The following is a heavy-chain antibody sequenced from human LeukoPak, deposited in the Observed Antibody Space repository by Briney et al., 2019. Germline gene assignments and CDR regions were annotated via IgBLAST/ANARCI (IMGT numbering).Heavy chain of an antibody. D-gene: IGHD3-16*01. J-gene: IGHJ6*03. Sequence: SETLSLTCTVSGGSISSYCWSWIRQPAGKGLEWIGRIYTSGSTNYNPSLKSRVTMSVDTSKNQFSLKLSSVTAADTAVYYCARSLRVGYYYYMDVWGKGTTVTVSS. V-gene: IGHV4-4*07. CDR3: ARSLRVGYYYYMDV. CDR1: GGSISSYC. CDR2: IYTSGST.